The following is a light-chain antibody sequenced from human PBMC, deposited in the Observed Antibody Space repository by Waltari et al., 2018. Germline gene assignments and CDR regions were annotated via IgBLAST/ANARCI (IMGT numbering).Light chain of an antibody. CDR2: KAS. CDR1: QRIVVW. V-gene: IGKV1-5*03. J-gene: IGKJ1*01. Sequence: DIQVTQSPSTLSASVGDRVTITCRASQRIVVWLAWYQQKPGKGPRILIYKASYLVSGVPSRVSGSASGTAFTLTISSLQADDFATYYCLQYNSYPWTFGQGTTVEIK. CDR3: LQYNSYPWT.